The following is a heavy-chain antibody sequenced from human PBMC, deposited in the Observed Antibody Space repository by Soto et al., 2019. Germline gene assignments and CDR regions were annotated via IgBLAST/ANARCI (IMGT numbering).Heavy chain of an antibody. Sequence: QVQLVQSGAEVKKPGASVKVSCKASGYTFTSSGISWVRQAPGQGLEWMGWISADNGNTNYAQKLQGRVTRTTETSTRTANRERRSRRADDTAVDSCARDLGGSDYAPVDYWGQGTLVTVSS. D-gene: IGHD1-26*01. J-gene: IGHJ4*02. CDR3: ARDLGGSDYAPVDY. V-gene: IGHV1-18*01. CDR1: GYTFTSSG. CDR2: ISADNGNT.